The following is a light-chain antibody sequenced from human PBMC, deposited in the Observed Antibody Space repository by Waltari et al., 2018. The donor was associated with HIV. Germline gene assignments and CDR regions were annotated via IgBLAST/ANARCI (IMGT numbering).Light chain of an antibody. CDR2: GVG. CDR3: SSYINTDTLV. J-gene: IGLJ3*02. CDR1: SSDLGLYNL. Sequence: QSALTQPASVSGSLRQSIPSSCTGTSSDLGLYNLVSWYQQHPGKAPQLVIHGVGTRPSGVSDRFSGSKSGNTASLTISTLQAEDEADYYCSSYINTDTLVFGGGTKLTVL. V-gene: IGLV2-14*01.